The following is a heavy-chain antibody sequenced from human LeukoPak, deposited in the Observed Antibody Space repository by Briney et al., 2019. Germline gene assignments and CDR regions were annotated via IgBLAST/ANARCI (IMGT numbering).Heavy chain of an antibody. J-gene: IGHJ4*02. Sequence: GGSLRLSCAASGFTSRDFSMHWVRQVAGKGLEWVSLISGDGGVTHYGDSVRGRFTISRDNSKNSLYLQMSSLRVEDTALYYCAKGNNSICYNCDYWAQGTLVTVSS. CDR3: AKGNNSICYNCDY. CDR2: ISGDGGVT. V-gene: IGHV3-43*02. CDR1: GFTSRDFS. D-gene: IGHD2-15*01.